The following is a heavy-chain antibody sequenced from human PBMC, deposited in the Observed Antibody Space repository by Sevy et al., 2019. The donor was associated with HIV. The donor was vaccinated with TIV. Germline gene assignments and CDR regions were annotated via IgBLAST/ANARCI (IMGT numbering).Heavy chain of an antibody. CDR1: GYTFTSYG. J-gene: IGHJ4*02. CDR3: ARVANRITMVRGVLLNDY. Sequence: ASVKVSCKASGYTFTSYGISWVRQAPGQGLEWMGWISAYNGNTNYAQKLQGRVTMTTDTSTSTAYMGLRSLRSDDTAVYYCARVANRITMVRGVLLNDYWGQGTLVTVSS. D-gene: IGHD3-10*01. CDR2: ISAYNGNT. V-gene: IGHV1-18*01.